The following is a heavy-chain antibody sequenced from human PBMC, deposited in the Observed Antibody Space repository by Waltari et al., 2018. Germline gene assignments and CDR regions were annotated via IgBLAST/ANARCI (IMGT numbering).Heavy chain of an antibody. J-gene: IGHJ4*02. D-gene: IGHD5-12*01. CDR3: ARGPDSGYDAAYDY. Sequence: QLQLQESGPGLVKPSETLSLTCTVSGGSISSSSYYWGWIRQPPGKGLEWIGSIYYSGSTYYNPSLKSRVTISVDTSKNQFSLKLSSVTAADTAVYYCARGPDSGYDAAYDYWGQGTLVTVSS. CDR1: GGSISSSSYY. CDR2: IYYSGST. V-gene: IGHV4-39*07.